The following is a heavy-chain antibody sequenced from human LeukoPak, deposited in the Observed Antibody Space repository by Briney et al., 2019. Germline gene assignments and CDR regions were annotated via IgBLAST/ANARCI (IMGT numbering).Heavy chain of an antibody. CDR2: ISSSGSYV. D-gene: IGHD6-13*01. CDR1: GFTFSSCS. Sequence: GGSLRLSCAASGFTFSSCSMNWVRQAPGKGLEWVSYISSSGSYVDYADSVRGRFTISRDNAKNSLFLQMNSLRAEDTAVYYCAGEFSSSPASMDAWGQGTTVTVSS. J-gene: IGHJ6*02. V-gene: IGHV3-21*01. CDR3: AGEFSSSPASMDA.